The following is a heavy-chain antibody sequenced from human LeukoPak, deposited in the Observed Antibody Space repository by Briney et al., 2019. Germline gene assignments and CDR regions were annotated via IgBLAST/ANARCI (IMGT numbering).Heavy chain of an antibody. V-gene: IGHV3-9*01. J-gene: IGHJ4*02. D-gene: IGHD4-17*01. Sequence: PGRSLRLSCAASGFTFDDYAMHWVRQAPGKGLEWVSGISWNSGSIGYADSVKGRFTISRDNSQNTLYLQMNSLRAEDTAVYYCARDYADYVGYFFFDYWGQGTLVTVSS. CDR3: ARDYADYVGYFFFDY. CDR1: GFTFDDYA. CDR2: ISWNSGSI.